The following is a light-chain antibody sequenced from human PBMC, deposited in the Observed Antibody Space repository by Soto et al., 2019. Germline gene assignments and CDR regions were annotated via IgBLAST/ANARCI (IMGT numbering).Light chain of an antibody. CDR3: AVWDDSLNGVV. CDR2: ANH. CDR1: SSNIGSNT. Sequence: QSVLTQPPSASENPGQTGTISCSGSSSNIGSNTVNWYQQVPGTAPKLLMYANHYRPSGVPDRFSGSKSGTSASLAISGLQSEDEGDYFCAVWDDSLNGVVFGGGTKLTVL. J-gene: IGLJ2*01. V-gene: IGLV1-44*01.